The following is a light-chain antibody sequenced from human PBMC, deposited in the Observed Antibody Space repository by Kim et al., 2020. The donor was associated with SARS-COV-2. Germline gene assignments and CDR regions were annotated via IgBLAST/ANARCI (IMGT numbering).Light chain of an antibody. CDR3: QQYDSYPRT. CDR1: QDIKNY. CDR2: AAA. V-gene: IGKV1-27*01. J-gene: IGKJ1*01. Sequence: DVQMTQSPSSLSASVGDRVTITCRASQDIKNYLAWYQQKPGTVPQLLIYAAATLQSGVPSRFSGGGSGTDFTLTISSLQPEDVATYYCQQYDSYPRTFGQGTKLEIK.